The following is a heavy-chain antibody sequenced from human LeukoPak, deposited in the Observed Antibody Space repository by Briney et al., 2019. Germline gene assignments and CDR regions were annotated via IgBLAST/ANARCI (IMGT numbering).Heavy chain of an antibody. CDR2: INHSGST. V-gene: IGHV4-34*01. J-gene: IGHJ4*02. D-gene: IGHD1-14*01. CDR3: ARGPPKNNRAVRWSKSDDY. CDR1: GGSFSGYY. Sequence: SETLSLTCAVYGGSFSGYYWSWIRQPPGKGLEWIGEINHSGSTNYNPSLKSRVTISVDTSKNQFSLKLSSVTAADTAVYYCARGPPKNNRAVRWSKSDDYWGQGTLVTVSS.